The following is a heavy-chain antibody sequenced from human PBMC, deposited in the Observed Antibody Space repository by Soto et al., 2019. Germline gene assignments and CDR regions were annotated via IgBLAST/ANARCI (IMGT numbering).Heavy chain of an antibody. J-gene: IGHJ4*02. CDR3: ARDGGGPFDY. V-gene: IGHV3-30-3*01. D-gene: IGHD3-16*01. Sequence: QVQLVESGGGVVQPGRSLRLSCAASGFTFSSYAMHWVRQAPGKGLEWVAVISYDGSNKYYADSVKGRFTISRDNSKNTLYLQMNSLRAEDTAVYYCARDGGGPFDYWGQGTLVIVSS. CDR1: GFTFSSYA. CDR2: ISYDGSNK.